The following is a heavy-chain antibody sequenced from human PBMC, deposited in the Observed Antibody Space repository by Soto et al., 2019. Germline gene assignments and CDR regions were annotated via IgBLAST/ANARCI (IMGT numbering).Heavy chain of an antibody. CDR2: IYSGGST. V-gene: IGHV3-53*01. J-gene: IGHJ4*02. CDR1: GFTVSSNY. Sequence: EVQLVESGGGLIQPGGSLRLSCAASGFTVSSNYMSWVRQAPGRGLEWVSVIYSGGSTYYADSVKGRFTISRDNSKNTLYLQMNSLRAEDTAVYYCARETELERRFDYWGQGTLVTVSS. CDR3: ARETELERRFDY. D-gene: IGHD1-1*01.